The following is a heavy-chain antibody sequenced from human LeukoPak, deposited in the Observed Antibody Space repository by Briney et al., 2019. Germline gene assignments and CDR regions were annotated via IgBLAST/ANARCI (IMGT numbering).Heavy chain of an antibody. CDR3: ARHFAYSSSSYFDY. CDR2: VYYTGST. V-gene: IGHV4-59*08. CDR1: GGSVSNYY. Sequence: SETLSLTCSVSGGSVSNYYWSWIRQPPGKGLEWLGYVYYTGSTNYNPSLKSRVTMFKDKSKIQFSLRLYSVTVADTAVYYCARHFAYSSSSYFDYWGQGSLVTVSS. J-gene: IGHJ4*02. D-gene: IGHD6-6*01.